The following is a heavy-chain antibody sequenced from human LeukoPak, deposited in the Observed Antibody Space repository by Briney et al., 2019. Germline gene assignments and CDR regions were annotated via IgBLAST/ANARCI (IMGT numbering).Heavy chain of an antibody. CDR3: AGNYDYVWGRLD. CDR2: IIPIFGTA. J-gene: IGHJ4*02. CDR1: GGTFSSYA. Sequence: ALVKVSCKASGGTFSSYAISWVRQAPGQGLEWMGRIIPIFGTANYAQKFQGRVTITTDESTSTAYMELSSLRSEDTAVYYCAGNYDYVWGRLDWGQGTLVTVSS. V-gene: IGHV1-69*05. D-gene: IGHD3-16*01.